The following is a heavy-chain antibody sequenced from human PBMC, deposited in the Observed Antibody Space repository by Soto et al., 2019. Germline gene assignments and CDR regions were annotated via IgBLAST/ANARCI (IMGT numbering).Heavy chain of an antibody. CDR3: ARLGGYYQAFDS. D-gene: IGHD3-22*01. CDR1: GGSISSGDYY. CDR2: IYYIGST. Sequence: SETLSLTCTVSGGSISSGDYYWSWIRQPPGKGLEWIGYIYYIGSTYYNPSLKSRVTISVDTSKNQFSLTLNSVTAADTAVYYCARLGGYYQAFDSWGQGTLVTVSS. V-gene: IGHV4-30-4*01. J-gene: IGHJ4*02.